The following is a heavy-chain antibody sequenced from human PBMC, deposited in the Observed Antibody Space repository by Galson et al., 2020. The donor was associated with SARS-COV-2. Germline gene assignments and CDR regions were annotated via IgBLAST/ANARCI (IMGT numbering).Heavy chain of an antibody. CDR1: GFTFSSYA. CDR3: ARDLVVVAATPLDY. CDR2: ISYDGSNK. Sequence: GGSLRLSCAASGFTFSSYAMHWVRQAPGKGLEWVAVISYDGSNKYYADSVKGRFTISRDNSKNTLYLQMNSLRAEDTAVYYCARDLVVVAATPLDYWGHGTLVTVSS. V-gene: IGHV3-30*04. D-gene: IGHD2-15*01. J-gene: IGHJ4*01.